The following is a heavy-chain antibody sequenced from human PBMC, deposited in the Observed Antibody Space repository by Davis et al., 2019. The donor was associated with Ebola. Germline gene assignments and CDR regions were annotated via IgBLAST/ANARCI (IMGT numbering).Heavy chain of an antibody. D-gene: IGHD4-17*01. Sequence: AASAKVSCKASGYTSTSYYMHWVLHPPGQGLEWMGIINPSGGSTSYAQKFQGRVTMTRDTSTSTVYMELSSLRSEDTAVYYCASAGMTTYTLGLKYYYYYGMDVWGQGTTVTVSS. CDR3: ASAGMTTYTLGLKYYYYYGMDV. CDR1: GYTSTSYY. CDR2: INPSGGST. J-gene: IGHJ6*02. V-gene: IGHV1-46*01.